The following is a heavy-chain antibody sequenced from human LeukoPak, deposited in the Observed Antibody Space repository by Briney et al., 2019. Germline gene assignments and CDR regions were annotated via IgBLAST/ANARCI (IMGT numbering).Heavy chain of an antibody. D-gene: IGHD5-24*01. V-gene: IGHV1-46*04. CDR2: INPSGGST. CDR3: ARDSRVGWLQPDAFDI. J-gene: IGHJ3*02. Sequence: ASVKVSCKASGYTFTSYYMPWVRQAPGQGLEWMGIINPSGGSTSYAHKLQGRVTMTRDTSTSTVYMELSSLSSEDTAVYYCARDSRVGWLQPDAFDIWGQGTMVTVSS. CDR1: GYTFTSYY.